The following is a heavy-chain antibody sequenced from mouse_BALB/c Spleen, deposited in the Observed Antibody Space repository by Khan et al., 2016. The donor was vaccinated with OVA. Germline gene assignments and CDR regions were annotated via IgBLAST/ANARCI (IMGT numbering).Heavy chain of an antibody. V-gene: IGHV2-9-2*01. J-gene: IGHJ1*01. CDR2: IWTGGGT. Sequence: QVQLKQSGPGLVAPSRSLSITCTVSGFSLTNYDISWIRQPPGKGLEWLGVIWTGGGTNYNSAFMSRLSISKDNSKSQVFLKMNSLQSDDTAIYYWVRRGNYDGSFYWYFDVWGAGTTVTVSS. CDR3: VRRGNYDGSFYWYFDV. D-gene: IGHD1-1*01. CDR1: GFSLTNYD.